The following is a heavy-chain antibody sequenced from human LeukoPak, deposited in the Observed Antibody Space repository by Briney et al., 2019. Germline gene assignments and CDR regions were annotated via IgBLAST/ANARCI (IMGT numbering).Heavy chain of an antibody. CDR2: IYYSGST. J-gene: IGHJ3*02. CDR3: ARRGITPDAFDI. V-gene: IGHV4-39*01. D-gene: IGHD3-10*01. Sequence: SETLSLTCTVSGGSISSSSYYWGWIRQPPGKGLEWIGSIYYSGSTYYNPSLKSRVTISVDTSKNQFSLKLSSVIAADTAVYYCARRGITPDAFDIWGQGTMVTVSS. CDR1: GGSISSSSYY.